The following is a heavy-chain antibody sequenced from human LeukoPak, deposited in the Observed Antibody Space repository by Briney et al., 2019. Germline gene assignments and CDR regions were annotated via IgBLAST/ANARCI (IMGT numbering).Heavy chain of an antibody. D-gene: IGHD5-12*01. J-gene: IGHJ5*02. CDR1: GFTFSSSA. V-gene: IGHV3-23*01. Sequence: QAGGSLRLSCAASGFTFSSSAMSWVRQAPGKGLEWISGISGGRGSTYYADSMKGRFTISRDNSKNTLYLQMNSLRAEDMAVYYCATVRLATSTATMAGWFDPWGQGTLVTVSS. CDR2: ISGGRGST. CDR3: ATVRLATSTATMAGWFDP.